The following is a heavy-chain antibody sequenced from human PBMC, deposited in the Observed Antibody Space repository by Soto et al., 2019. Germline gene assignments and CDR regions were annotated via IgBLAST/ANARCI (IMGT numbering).Heavy chain of an antibody. CDR3: ARDNQDRLLIVYYYMDV. Sequence: GSLRLSCAASGFTFSSYWMHWVRQAPGKGLVWVSRINSDGSSTSYADSVKGRFTISRDNAKNTLYLQMNSLRAEDTAVYYCARDNQDRLLIVYYYMDVWGKGTTVTVSS. J-gene: IGHJ6*03. CDR1: GFTFSSYW. V-gene: IGHV3-74*01. D-gene: IGHD2-15*01. CDR2: INSDGSST.